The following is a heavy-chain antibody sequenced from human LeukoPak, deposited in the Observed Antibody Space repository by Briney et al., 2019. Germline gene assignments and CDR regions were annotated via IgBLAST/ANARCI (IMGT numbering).Heavy chain of an antibody. CDR2: IYPGDSDT. CDR3: ASNGHCGGDCYSGAFDI. D-gene: IGHD2-21*02. Sequence: GESLKISCKGSGSSFTTYWIGWVRQMPGKGLEWMGIIYPGDSDTRYSPSFQGQVTISADKSISTAYLQWSSLKASDTAMYYCASNGHCGGDCYSGAFDIWGQGTMVTVSS. V-gene: IGHV5-51*01. J-gene: IGHJ3*02. CDR1: GSSFTTYW.